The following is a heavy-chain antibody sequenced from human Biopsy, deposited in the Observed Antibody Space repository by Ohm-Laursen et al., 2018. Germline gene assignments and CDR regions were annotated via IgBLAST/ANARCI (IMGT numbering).Heavy chain of an antibody. CDR1: GYSISSGYY. CDR3: ARGQALKSFDY. V-gene: IGHV4-38-2*01. Sequence: SETLSLTCAVSGYSISSGYYWGWIRQPPGKGLEWIGSIYHSGSTYYNPSLKSRVTISVDTSKNQFSLKLSSVTAADTAGYYCARGQALKSFDYWGQGTLDTVSS. J-gene: IGHJ4*02. CDR2: IYHSGST.